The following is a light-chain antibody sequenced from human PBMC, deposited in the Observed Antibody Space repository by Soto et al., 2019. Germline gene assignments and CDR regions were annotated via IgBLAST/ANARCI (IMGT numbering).Light chain of an antibody. Sequence: DIQMTQSPSSLSASLGDRVTITCRASQSISSYLNWYQQKPGKAPKLLIYAASSLQSGVPSRFSGSGSGTDFTLTISSLQPEDFATYYCQQSYSFGGGTKVDI. CDR2: AAS. CDR1: QSISSY. CDR3: QQSYS. J-gene: IGKJ4*01. V-gene: IGKV1-39*01.